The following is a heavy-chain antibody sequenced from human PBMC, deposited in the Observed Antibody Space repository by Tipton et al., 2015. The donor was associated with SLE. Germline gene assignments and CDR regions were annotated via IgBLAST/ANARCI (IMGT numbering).Heavy chain of an antibody. CDR2: ISSSGKTI. CDR1: KFIFSDYY. V-gene: IGHV3-11*01. Sequence: SLRLSCAASKFIFSDYYMSWIRQAPGKGLECLSYISSSGKTIYYADSVRGRFTISRDNAKSSLYLEMSSLRAGDTAVYYCARDRVSGWFHFDYWGQGTLVTVSS. J-gene: IGHJ4*02. D-gene: IGHD6-19*01. CDR3: ARDRVSGWFHFDY.